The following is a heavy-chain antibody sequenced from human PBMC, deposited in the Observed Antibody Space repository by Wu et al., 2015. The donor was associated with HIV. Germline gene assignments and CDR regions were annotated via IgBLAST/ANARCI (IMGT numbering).Heavy chain of an antibody. CDR3: ASDGESGIAAAHPY. V-gene: IGHV1-69*05. J-gene: IGHJ4*02. D-gene: IGHD6-13*01. CDR2: IIPMFGTP. CDR1: GGTFSNYA. Sequence: QDQVVQSGAEVKKPGSSVMLSCKSSGGTFSNYAINWVRQAPGQGLEWMGGIIPMFGTPNYAQKFQGRVTITSDEAANTAYMELSSLRSEDTAVYYCASDGESGIAAAHPYWGQGTLVTVSS.